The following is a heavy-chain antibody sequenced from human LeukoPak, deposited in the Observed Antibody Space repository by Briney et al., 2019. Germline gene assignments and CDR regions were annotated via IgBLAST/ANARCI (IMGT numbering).Heavy chain of an antibody. CDR1: GFTFSSYA. Sequence: GGSLRLSCAVSGFTFSSYAMSWVRQAPGKGLEWVSAIGGSGGSTFYADSLKGRFTISRDNSENTLYLQMNSLRAEDAAVYYCAKASGRWDYDYWGQGTLVTVSS. D-gene: IGHD4-23*01. V-gene: IGHV3-23*01. CDR3: AKASGRWDYDY. J-gene: IGHJ4*02. CDR2: IGGSGGST.